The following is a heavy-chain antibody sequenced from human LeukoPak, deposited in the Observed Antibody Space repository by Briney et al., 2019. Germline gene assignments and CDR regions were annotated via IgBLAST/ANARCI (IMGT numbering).Heavy chain of an antibody. V-gene: IGHV1-2*02. CDR1: GYTFTSYY. J-gene: IGHJ3*02. Sequence: ASVKVSCKASGYTFTSYYIHWVRQAPGEGLEWMGWINPNSGGTNYAQKFQGRVTMTRDTSISTAYMELSRLRSDDTAVYYCARALPDAFDIWGQGTMVTVSS. CDR3: ARALPDAFDI. CDR2: INPNSGGT.